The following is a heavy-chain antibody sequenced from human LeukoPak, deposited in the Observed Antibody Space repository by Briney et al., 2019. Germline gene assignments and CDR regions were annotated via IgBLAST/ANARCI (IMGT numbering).Heavy chain of an antibody. CDR3: SKEARWGATPAQFEY. CDR1: GFTFSSYW. CDR2: IKQDGSEK. D-gene: IGHD1-26*01. J-gene: IGHJ4*02. V-gene: IGHV3-7*01. Sequence: GGSLRLSCAASGFTFSSYWMSWVRQAPGKGLEWVANIKQDGSEKYYVDSVKGRFTISRDNAKNSLYLQMNSLRAEDTAVYYCSKEARWGATPAQFEYWGQGTLVTVSS.